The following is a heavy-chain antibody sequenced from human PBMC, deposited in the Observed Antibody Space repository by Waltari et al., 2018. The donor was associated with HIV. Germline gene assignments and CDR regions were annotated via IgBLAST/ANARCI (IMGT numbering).Heavy chain of an antibody. V-gene: IGHV4-38-2*02. CDR2: IYRTGTA. D-gene: IGHD3-22*01. J-gene: IGHJ3*01. Sequence: QVRLQESGPGLVKPSETLSLTCSVSASSINSRDYWGWIRQAPGKGMVWSGSIYRTGTAHHNPSHKTRVSISLNRSRSPFSLNLTSVTAADTAVYYCARDQDHYYSSGYTCYAFDPWGQGTMVIVSS. CDR3: ARDQDHYYSSGYTCYAFDP. CDR1: ASSINSRDY.